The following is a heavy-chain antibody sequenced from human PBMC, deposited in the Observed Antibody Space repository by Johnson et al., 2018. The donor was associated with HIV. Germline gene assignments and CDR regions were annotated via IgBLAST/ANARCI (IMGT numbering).Heavy chain of an antibody. J-gene: IGHJ3*02. V-gene: IGHV3-7*01. D-gene: IGHD3-22*01. CDR1: GFTFNSYA. CDR2: IRQDGSEK. Sequence: VQLVESGGGVVQPGRSLRLSCAASGFTFNSYAMHWVRQAPGKGLEWVANIRQDGSEKYYVDSVRGRFTISRDNAKNSLYLQMNSLRAEDTAVYYCVREWLYDALDIWGQGTMVSVSS. CDR3: VREWLYDALDI.